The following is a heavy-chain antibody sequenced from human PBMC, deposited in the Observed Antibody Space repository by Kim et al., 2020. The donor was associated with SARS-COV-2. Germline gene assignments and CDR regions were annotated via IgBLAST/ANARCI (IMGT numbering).Heavy chain of an antibody. D-gene: IGHD6-19*01. J-gene: IGHJ4*02. CDR2: ISWNSGSI. CDR1: GFTFDDYA. CDR3: AKDRYGSGCHIGELRLGDECYFDY. Sequence: GGSLRLSCAASGFTFDDYAMHWVRQAPGKGLEWVSGISWNSGSIGYADSVKGRFTISRDNAKNSLYLQMNSLRAEDTALYYCAKDRYGSGCHIGELRLGDECYFDYWGQGTLVTVSS. V-gene: IGHV3-9*01.